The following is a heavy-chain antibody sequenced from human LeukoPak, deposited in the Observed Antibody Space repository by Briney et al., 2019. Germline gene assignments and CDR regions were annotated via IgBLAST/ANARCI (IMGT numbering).Heavy chain of an antibody. CDR3: ARAFWGSGIDY. CDR1: GGSITSYY. D-gene: IGHD3-16*01. Sequence: SETLSLTCTVSGGSITSYYWSWIRQPPGKGLEWIGYIHFSGSTEYNPSLKSRVTISVDTSKNQFYLKLSSVTAADTAVYYGARAFWGSGIDYWGQGTLVTVSS. CDR2: IHFSGST. V-gene: IGHV4-59*01. J-gene: IGHJ4*02.